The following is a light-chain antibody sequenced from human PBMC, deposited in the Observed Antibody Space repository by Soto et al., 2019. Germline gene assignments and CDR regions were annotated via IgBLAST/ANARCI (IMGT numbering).Light chain of an antibody. CDR1: QDINDR. Sequence: DIQMTQSASSLSASVGDRVTITCQASQDINDRLNWYQQKPGKAPKILISDASSLETGVPSRFSGDGSGTDFTLTINNLQPEDFATYHCQQFDSLPYTFCQGTSLEI. CDR2: DAS. J-gene: IGKJ2*01. CDR3: QQFDSLPYT. V-gene: IGKV1-33*01.